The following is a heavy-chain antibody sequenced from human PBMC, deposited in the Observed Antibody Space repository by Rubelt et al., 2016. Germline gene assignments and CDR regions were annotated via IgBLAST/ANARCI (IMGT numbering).Heavy chain of an antibody. CDR1: GYSFTSYW. CDR3: AGLGGLVVSRYYYYYMDV. Sequence: EVQLVQSGAEVKKPGESLRISCKGSGYSFTSYWISWVRQMPGKGLEWMGRIDPSDSYTNYGPSFQGHVTISADKSISTAYLQWSSLKASDTAMYYCAGLGGLVVSRYYYYYMDVWGKGTTVTVSS. CDR2: IDPSDSYT. V-gene: IGHV5-10-1*01. D-gene: IGHD2-15*01. J-gene: IGHJ6*03.